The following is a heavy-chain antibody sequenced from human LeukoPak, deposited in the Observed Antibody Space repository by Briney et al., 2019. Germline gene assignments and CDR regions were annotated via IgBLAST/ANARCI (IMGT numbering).Heavy chain of an antibody. CDR2: INHSGST. Sequence: SETLSLTCAVYGGSFSGYYWSWLRQPPGKGLEWIGEINHSGSTNYNPSLKRRVTISVDTSKNQFSLKLSSVTAADTAVYYCASRSGGGYSYGSNWFDPWGQGTLVTVSS. CDR1: GGSFSGYY. V-gene: IGHV4-34*01. CDR3: ASRSGGGYSYGSNWFDP. J-gene: IGHJ5*02. D-gene: IGHD5-18*01.